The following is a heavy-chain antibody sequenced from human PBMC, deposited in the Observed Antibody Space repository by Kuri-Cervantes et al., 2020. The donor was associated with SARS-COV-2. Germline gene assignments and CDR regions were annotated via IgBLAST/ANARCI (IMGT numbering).Heavy chain of an antibody. Sequence: GGSLRLSCAASGFTFSSYGMHWVRQAPGKGLEWVAVISYDGSNKYYADSVKGRFTISRDNSKNTLYLQMNSLRAEDTAVYYCAKDLYSGSYLRYYYGMGVWGQGTTVTVSS. CDR3: AKDLYSGSYLRYYYGMGV. CDR2: ISYDGSNK. CDR1: GFTFSSYG. D-gene: IGHD1-26*01. V-gene: IGHV3-30*18. J-gene: IGHJ6*02.